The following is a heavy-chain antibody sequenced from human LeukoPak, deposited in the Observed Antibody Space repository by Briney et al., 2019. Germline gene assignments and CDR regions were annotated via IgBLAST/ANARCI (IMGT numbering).Heavy chain of an antibody. CDR3: ARPATGRYGYRRPFDD. D-gene: IGHD5-18*01. V-gene: IGHV5-10-1*01. CDR1: GYSFTNYW. CDR2: IDPSDSYS. J-gene: IGHJ4*02. Sequence: GESLKISCKGSGYSFTNYWIIWVRQMPGKGLEWMGKIDPSDSYSNYSPSFQGHVTFSADKSICTAYLQWSSLKASDSAIYYCARPATGRYGYRRPFDDWGQGTLVTVSS.